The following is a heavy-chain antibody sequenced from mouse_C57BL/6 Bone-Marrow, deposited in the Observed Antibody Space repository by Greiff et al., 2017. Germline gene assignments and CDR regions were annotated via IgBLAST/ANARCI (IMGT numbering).Heavy chain of an antibody. Sequence: VQLQQSGAELAKPGASVKLSCKASGYTFPSYWMHWVKQRPGQGLEWIGYINPSSGYTKYNQKFKDKATLTADKSSSTAYMQLSSLTDEDSAVYHWASGQYYGSSYVTWFAYWGQGTLVTVSA. J-gene: IGHJ3*01. V-gene: IGHV1-7*01. CDR1: GYTFPSYW. CDR3: ASGQYYGSSYVTWFAY. CDR2: INPSSGYT. D-gene: IGHD1-1*01.